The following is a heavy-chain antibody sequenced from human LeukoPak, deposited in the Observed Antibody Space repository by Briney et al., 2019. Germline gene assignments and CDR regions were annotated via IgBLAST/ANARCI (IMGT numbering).Heavy chain of an antibody. V-gene: IGHV1-2*04. D-gene: IGHD1-1*01. CDR1: GYTFTGYY. Sequence: ASVKVSCKASGYTFTGYYMHWVRQAPGQGLEWMGWINPNSGGTNYAQKFQGWVTMTRDTSISTAYMELSRLRPDDTAVYYCARDSTTGTTGFGMDVWGKGTTVTVSS. J-gene: IGHJ6*04. CDR3: ARDSTTGTTGFGMDV. CDR2: INPNSGGT.